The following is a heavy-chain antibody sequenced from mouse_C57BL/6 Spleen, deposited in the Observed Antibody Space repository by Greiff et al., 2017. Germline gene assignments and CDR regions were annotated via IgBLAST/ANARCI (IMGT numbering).Heavy chain of an antibody. D-gene: IGHD2-1*01. CDR2: ISYDGSN. CDR3: ASNYAFYAMDY. CDR1: GYSITSGYY. V-gene: IGHV3-6*01. J-gene: IGHJ4*01. Sequence: EVQLVESGPGLVKPSQSLSLTCSVTGYSITSGYYWNWIRQFPGNKLEWMGYISYDGSNNYNPSLKNRISITRDTSKNQFFLKLNSVTTEDTATYYCASNYAFYAMDYWGQGTSVTVSS.